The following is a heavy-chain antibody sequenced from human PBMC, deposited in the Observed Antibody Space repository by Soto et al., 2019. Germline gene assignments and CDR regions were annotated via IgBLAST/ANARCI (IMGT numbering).Heavy chain of an antibody. CDR1: CGSLSSGADS. D-gene: IGHD3-10*01. J-gene: IGHJ1*01. CDR3: VRDYRPSARRHAEL. CDR2: TYNSGST. Sequence: SETLSLTSSVSCGSLSSGADSGSWIRQPPGKALEWMGYTYNSGSTYYNPSLRNRVTISVDRSKNQFSLQMSSVTPADTAVYFCVRDYRPSARRHAELWGKGTLVTVT. V-gene: IGHV4-30-2*01.